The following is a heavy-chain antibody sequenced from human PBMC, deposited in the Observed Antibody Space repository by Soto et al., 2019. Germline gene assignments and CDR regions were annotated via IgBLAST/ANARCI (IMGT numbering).Heavy chain of an antibody. J-gene: IGHJ4*02. D-gene: IGHD1-26*01. Sequence: QVQLVESGGGVVQPGRSLRLSCAASGFTFRHYGIHWVRQAPGKGLEWLAVISYDGSNKHYADSVKGRFTVSRDNSKNTLYLQMNSLRAEDMAVYFCARYSGKYQGPIDYWGQGTLVTVSS. CDR2: ISYDGSNK. CDR3: ARYSGKYQGPIDY. CDR1: GFTFRHYG. V-gene: IGHV3-30*03.